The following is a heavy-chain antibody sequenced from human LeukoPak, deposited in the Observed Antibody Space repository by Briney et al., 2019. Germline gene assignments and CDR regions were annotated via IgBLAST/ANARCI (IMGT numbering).Heavy chain of an antibody. Sequence: SGGSLRLSCAASGFNFSSYEMNWVRQAPGKGLEWVSYISSVGTTVYYADFVKGRFTISRDNAKNSLHLQLNSLRVEDTAVYYCARDRGFGEPDYWGQGTLVTASS. CDR3: ARDRGFGEPDY. J-gene: IGHJ4*02. CDR1: GFNFSSYE. V-gene: IGHV3-48*03. D-gene: IGHD3-10*01. CDR2: ISSVGTTV.